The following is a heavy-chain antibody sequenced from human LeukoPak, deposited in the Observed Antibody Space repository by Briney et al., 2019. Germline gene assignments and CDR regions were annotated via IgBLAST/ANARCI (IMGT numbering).Heavy chain of an antibody. J-gene: IGHJ3*02. D-gene: IGHD5-24*01. CDR1: GGSIRSSSYY. CDR2: IYYDGSP. Sequence: SETLSLTCTASGGSIRSSSYYWGWIRQPPGKGLEWIGSIYYDGSPYYNPSLTSRVTISVDTSKNQFSLKVRSVTAADTAVYYCARQVLEMTAMYAFDIWGQGTIVTVSS. CDR3: ARQVLEMTAMYAFDI. V-gene: IGHV4-39*01.